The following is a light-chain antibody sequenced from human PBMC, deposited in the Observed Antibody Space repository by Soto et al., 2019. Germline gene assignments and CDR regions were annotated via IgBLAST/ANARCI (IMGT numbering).Light chain of an antibody. CDR3: ALYVGSGTVV. CDR1: SASVLTSYY. J-gene: IGLJ2*01. CDR2: STN. Sequence: QAVVSQEPSFSVSPGETVTLTCGLTSASVLTSYYPSWYQQTPGQAPRTLIYSTNIRSSGVPDRFSGSILENKAALTITGAQAYDESDYYCALYVGSGTVVFGGVTKLTVL. V-gene: IGLV8-61*01.